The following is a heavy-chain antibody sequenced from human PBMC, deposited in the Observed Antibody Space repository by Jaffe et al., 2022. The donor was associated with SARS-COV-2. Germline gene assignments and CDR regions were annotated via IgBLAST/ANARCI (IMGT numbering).Heavy chain of an antibody. J-gene: IGHJ4*02. CDR3: ARNPVDSSGWHAPAHADY. CDR2: IYTSGST. CDR1: GGSISSGSYY. D-gene: IGHD6-19*01. Sequence: QVQLQESGPGLVKPSQTLSLTCTVSGGSISSGSYYWSWIRQPAGKGLEWIGRIYTSGSTNYNPSLKSRVTISVDTSKNQFSLKLSSVTAADTAVYYCARNPVDSSGWHAPAHADYWGQGTLVTVSS. V-gene: IGHV4-61*02.